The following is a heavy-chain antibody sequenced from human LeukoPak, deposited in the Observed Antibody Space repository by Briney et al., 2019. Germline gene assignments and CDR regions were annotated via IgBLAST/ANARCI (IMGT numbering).Heavy chain of an antibody. Sequence: SETLSLTCTVSGVSISSSSYYWGWVRQPPGKGLEWIGSIYYSGSTYYNPSLKSRVTISVDTSKNQFSLKLSSVTAADTAVYYWARQPVIGYCSSTSCYLGAFDIWGKGTMVTVSS. CDR3: ARQPVIGYCSSTSCYLGAFDI. CDR1: GVSISSSSYY. V-gene: IGHV4-39*01. CDR2: IYYSGST. J-gene: IGHJ3*02. D-gene: IGHD2-2*01.